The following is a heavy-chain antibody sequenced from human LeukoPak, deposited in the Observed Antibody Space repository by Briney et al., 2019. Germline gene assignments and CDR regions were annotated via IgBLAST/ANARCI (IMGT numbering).Heavy chain of an antibody. CDR2: ISYDGSNK. CDR3: ARGVIGSGLMNY. Sequence: GGSLRLSCAASGFTFSSYGMHWVRQAPGKGLEWVAVISYDGSNKYYADSVKGRFTISRDNAKNSLYLQMNSLRAEDTAVYYCARGVIGSGLMNYWGQGTLVTVSS. V-gene: IGHV3-30*03. J-gene: IGHJ4*02. CDR1: GFTFSSYG. D-gene: IGHD6-19*01.